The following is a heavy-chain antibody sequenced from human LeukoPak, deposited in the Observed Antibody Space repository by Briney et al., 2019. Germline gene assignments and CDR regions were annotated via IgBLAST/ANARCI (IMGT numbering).Heavy chain of an antibody. V-gene: IGHV3-30-3*02. J-gene: IGHJ3*02. CDR2: ISYDGSNK. CDR1: GFTFSSYA. CDR3: AKLKDKELPPGAFDI. D-gene: IGHD2-15*01. Sequence: GGSLRLSCAASGFTFSSYAMHWVRQAPGKGLEWVAVISYDGSNKYYADSVKGRFTISRDNSKNTLYLQMNSLRAEDTAVYYCAKLKDKELPPGAFDIWGQGTMVTVSS.